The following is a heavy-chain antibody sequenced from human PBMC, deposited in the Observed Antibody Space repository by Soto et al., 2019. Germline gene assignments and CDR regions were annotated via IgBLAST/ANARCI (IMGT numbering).Heavy chain of an antibody. CDR2: ISSGSSTI. CDR3: TRSAYMDV. CDR1: GFTFSSYS. J-gene: IGHJ6*03. Sequence: GGSMRLXCSASGFTFSSYSMNWVRQAPGKGLEWVSYISSGSSTIYYADSVKGRFTISRDNAKNSLYLQMDSLRAEDTAVYYATRSAYMDVWGTGTTVTVSS. D-gene: IGHD2-2*01. V-gene: IGHV3-48*01.